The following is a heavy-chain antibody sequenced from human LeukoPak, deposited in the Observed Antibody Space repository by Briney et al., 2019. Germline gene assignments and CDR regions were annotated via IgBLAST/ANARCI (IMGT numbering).Heavy chain of an antibody. CDR1: GFTFGSYG. D-gene: IGHD6-13*01. V-gene: IGHV3-30*18. CDR2: ISYDGSNK. CDR3: AKLAAAGNDFDY. J-gene: IGHJ4*02. Sequence: PGRSLRLSCAASGFTFGSYGMHWVRQAPGKGLEWVAVISYDGSNKYYADSVKGRFTISRDNSKNTLYLQMNSLRAEDTAVYYCAKLAAAGNDFDYWGQGTLVTVSS.